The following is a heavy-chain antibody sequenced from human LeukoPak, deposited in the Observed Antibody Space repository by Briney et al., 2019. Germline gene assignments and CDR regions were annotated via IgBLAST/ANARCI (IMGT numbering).Heavy chain of an antibody. CDR3: ARDVRVDF. J-gene: IGHJ4*02. V-gene: IGHV3-21*01. D-gene: IGHD2/OR15-2a*01. CDR1: GFTFSSYT. Sequence: GGSLRLSCAASGFTFSSYTMNWVRQAPGKGLGWVSSISSSSSFIYYADSVKGRFTISRDNAKNSLSLQMNTLRAEDTAVYYCARDVRVDFWGQGTLVTVSS. CDR2: ISSSSSFI.